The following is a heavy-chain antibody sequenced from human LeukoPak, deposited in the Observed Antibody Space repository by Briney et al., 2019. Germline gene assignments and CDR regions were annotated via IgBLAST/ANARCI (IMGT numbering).Heavy chain of an antibody. CDR3: ARGRGYYDFWSRGAFDI. D-gene: IGHD3-3*01. CDR1: GGSFSGCY. J-gene: IGHJ3*02. V-gene: IGHV4-34*01. Sequence: SETLSLTCAVYGGSFSGCYWSWIRQPPGKGLEWIGEINHSGSTNYNPSLKSRVTISVDTSKNQFSLKLSSVTAADTAVYYCARGRGYYDFWSRGAFDIWGQGTMVTVSS. CDR2: INHSGST.